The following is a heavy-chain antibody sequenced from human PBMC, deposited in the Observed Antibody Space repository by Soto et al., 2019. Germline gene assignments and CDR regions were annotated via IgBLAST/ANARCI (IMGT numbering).Heavy chain of an antibody. CDR3: VKDKGAAAGFDY. V-gene: IGHV3-30*18. CDR2: ISYEGSVK. D-gene: IGHD6-13*01. J-gene: IGHJ4*02. CDR1: GFTFSNNG. Sequence: QAHLVESGGGVVQPGRSLRLSCAASGFTFSNNGMHWVRQAPGKGLEWMGVISYEGSVKYYAGSVKGRFTISRDNSKNTLYLQMDTLRAEDTAIYYCVKDKGAAAGFDYWGQGILVTVSS.